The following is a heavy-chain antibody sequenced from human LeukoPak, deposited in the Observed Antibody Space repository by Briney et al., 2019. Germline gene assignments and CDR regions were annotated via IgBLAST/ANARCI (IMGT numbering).Heavy chain of an antibody. V-gene: IGHV3-30-3*01. CDR2: ISYDGSNK. CDR1: GFTFSSYA. D-gene: IGHD2-2*01. J-gene: IGHJ6*03. CDR3: ARDGYYRYCSSTSCPIMGGYYYMDV. Sequence: GRSLRLSCAASGFTFSSYAMHWVRQAPGKGLEWVAVISYDGSNKYYADSVKGRFTISRDNSKNTLYLQMNSLRAEDTAVYYCARDGYYRYCSSTSCPIMGGYYYMDVWGKGTTVTVSS.